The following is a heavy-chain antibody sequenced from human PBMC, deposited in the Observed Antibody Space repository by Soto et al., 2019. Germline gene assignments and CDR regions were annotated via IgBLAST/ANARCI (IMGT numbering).Heavy chain of an antibody. V-gene: IGHV3-30*18. CDR3: AKDFVAVAGTMDYFDY. CDR1: GFTFSSYG. D-gene: IGHD6-19*01. CDR2: ISYDGSNK. Sequence: PGGSLRLSCAASGFTFSSYGMHWVRQAPGKGLEWVAVISYDGSNKYYADSVKGRFTISRDNSKNTLYLQMNSLRAEDTAVYYCAKDFVAVAGTMDYFDYWGQGTLVTVSS. J-gene: IGHJ4*02.